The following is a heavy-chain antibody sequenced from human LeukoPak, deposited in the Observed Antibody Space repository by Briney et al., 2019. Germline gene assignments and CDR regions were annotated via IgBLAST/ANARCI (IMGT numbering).Heavy chain of an antibody. CDR3: TTTWRIQLWLI. CDR1: GFTFSNAL. J-gene: IGHJ4*02. CDR2: IKSKTDGGTT. V-gene: IGHV3-15*01. Sequence: PGGSLRLSCAASGFTFSNALMSWVRQAPGKGLEWVGRIKSKTDGGTTDYAAPVKGRFTISRDDSKNTLYLQMNSLKTEDTAVYYCTTTWRIQLWLIWGQGTLVTVSS. D-gene: IGHD5-18*01.